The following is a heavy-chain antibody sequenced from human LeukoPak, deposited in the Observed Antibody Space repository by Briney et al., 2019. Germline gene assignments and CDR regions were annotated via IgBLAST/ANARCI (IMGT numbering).Heavy chain of an antibody. CDR2: ISSSTSYR. CDR3: ASHSRGIHGGGAFDI. Sequence: GGSLRLSCAASGFSFSSYSMNWVRQAPGKGLEWVSSISSSTSYRYYTDSVKGRFTISRDNAKNSLSLQMNSLRAEDTALYYCASHSRGIHGGGAFDIWGQGTMVTVSS. D-gene: IGHD6-19*01. CDR1: GFSFSSYS. V-gene: IGHV3-21*01. J-gene: IGHJ3*02.